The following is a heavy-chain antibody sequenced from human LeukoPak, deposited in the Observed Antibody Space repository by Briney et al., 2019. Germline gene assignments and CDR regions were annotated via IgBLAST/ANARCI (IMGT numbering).Heavy chain of an antibody. V-gene: IGHV3-23*01. Sequence: PGGSLRLSCAASGFTVSSNYMSWVRQAPGKGLEWVSAISGSGGSTYYADSVKGRFTISRDNSKNTLYLQMNSLRAEDTAVYYCAKFSSGWFYYFDYWGQGTLVTVSS. CDR2: ISGSGGST. CDR3: AKFSSGWFYYFDY. D-gene: IGHD6-19*01. J-gene: IGHJ4*02. CDR1: GFTVSSNY.